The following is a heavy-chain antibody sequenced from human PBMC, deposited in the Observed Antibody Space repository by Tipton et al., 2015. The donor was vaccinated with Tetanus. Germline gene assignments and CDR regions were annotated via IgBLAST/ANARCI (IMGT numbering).Heavy chain of an antibody. CDR3: AKEDACIVGPGPPSTYYGLNV. Sequence: SLRLSCAASGFTLSRNSMNWVRKAPGKGLEWLSSISVSGSYISYADSVKGRFTISRDNAKNSLYLQMSSLRVEDTAVYYCAKEDACIVGPGPPSTYYGLNVWGQGTTVTVSS. CDR1: GFTLSRNS. CDR2: ISVSGSYI. J-gene: IGHJ6*02. V-gene: IGHV3-21*01. D-gene: IGHD3-22*01.